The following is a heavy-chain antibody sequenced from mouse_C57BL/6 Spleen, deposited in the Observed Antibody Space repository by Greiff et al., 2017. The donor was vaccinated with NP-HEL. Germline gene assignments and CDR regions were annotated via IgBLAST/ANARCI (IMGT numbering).Heavy chain of an antibody. V-gene: IGHV1-53*01. Sequence: QVQLQQPGTELVKPGASVKLSCKASGYTFTSYWMHWVKQRPGQGLEWIGNINPSNGGTNYNEKFKSKATLTVDKSSSTAYMQLSSLTSEDSAVDYCARGRGSSGYWCADWGQGTLVTVSA. CDR1: GYTFTSYW. CDR2: INPSNGGT. J-gene: IGHJ3*01. D-gene: IGHD3-2*02. CDR3: ARGRGSSGYWCAD.